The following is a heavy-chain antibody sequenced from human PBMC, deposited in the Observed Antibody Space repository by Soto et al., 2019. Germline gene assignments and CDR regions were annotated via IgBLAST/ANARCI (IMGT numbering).Heavy chain of an antibody. D-gene: IGHD1-26*01. V-gene: IGHV3-48*03. Sequence: GSLRLSCADSGFTFSRYEMNRVRQAPGKGLEWVSYISSSSSTLYYADSVKGRFTISRDNAKNSLYLQMNSLRAEDTAVYYCARGGSGSYFWYFDLWGRGTLVTVSS. J-gene: IGHJ2*01. CDR3: ARGGSGSYFWYFDL. CDR1: GFTFSRYE. CDR2: ISSSSSTL.